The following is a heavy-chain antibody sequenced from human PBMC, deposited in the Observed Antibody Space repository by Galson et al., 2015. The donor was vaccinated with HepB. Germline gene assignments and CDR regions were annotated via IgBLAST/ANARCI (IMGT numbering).Heavy chain of an antibody. D-gene: IGHD5/OR15-5a*01. V-gene: IGHV3-23*01. Sequence: LRLSCAASGFSFSSYAMNWVRQAPGKGLEWVSGISSSGGATYYADSVKGRLTISRDNSNNILYLQMNNLRAEDTALYHCAKYVEVSTINRYGLGVWGQGTKVTVSS. CDR3: AKYVEVSTINRYGLGV. CDR2: ISSSGGAT. CDR1: GFSFSSYA. J-gene: IGHJ6*02.